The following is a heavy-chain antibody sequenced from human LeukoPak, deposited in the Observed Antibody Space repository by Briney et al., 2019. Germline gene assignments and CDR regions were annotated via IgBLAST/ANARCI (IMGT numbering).Heavy chain of an antibody. D-gene: IGHD2-15*01. V-gene: IGHV3-53*01. CDR1: GFTVNHNY. J-gene: IGHJ1*01. CDR2: IYSGGST. Sequence: GGSLRLSCAASGFTVNHNYMTWVRQAPGKGLEWVSIIYSGGSTYYADSVKGRFTISRDNSKNTLYLQMNSLRAEDTAVYYCGILPGSGHWGQGTLVTVSS. CDR3: GILPGSGH.